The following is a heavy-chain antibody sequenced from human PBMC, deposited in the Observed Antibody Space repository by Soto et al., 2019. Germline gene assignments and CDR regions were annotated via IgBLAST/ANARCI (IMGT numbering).Heavy chain of an antibody. CDR3: VQSLCGGDCLEIYSSHAYNGLDV. V-gene: IGHV2-5*02. D-gene: IGHD2-21*02. CDR1: GLSLRTTGVG. CDR2: LYWDDAK. Sequence: QVTLKESGPPLVKPTQTLTLTCTVSGLSLRTTGVGVGWVRQPPGKALEWLALLYWDDAKRYSPSLRSRLTIAKDISEKQVVLTMTNIDTVDTATYSCVQSLCGGDCLEIYSSHAYNGLDVWGQGTTVTVSS. J-gene: IGHJ6*02.